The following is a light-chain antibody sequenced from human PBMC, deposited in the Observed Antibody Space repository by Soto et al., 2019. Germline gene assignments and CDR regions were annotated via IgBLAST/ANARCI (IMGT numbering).Light chain of an antibody. CDR2: DVN. V-gene: IGLV2-14*03. Sequence: QSVLTQPASVSGSPGQSVTISCTGTSSDIGAYNFVSWYQQHPGKAPKLMLYDVNIRPSGVSNRFSGSKSGNTASLTISGLQAEDVADYYCTSWTTSTTMIFGGGTTVTVL. J-gene: IGLJ2*01. CDR1: SSDIGAYNF. CDR3: TSWTTSTTMI.